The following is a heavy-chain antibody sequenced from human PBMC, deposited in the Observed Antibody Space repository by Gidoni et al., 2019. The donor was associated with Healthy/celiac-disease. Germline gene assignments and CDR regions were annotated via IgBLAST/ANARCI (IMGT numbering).Heavy chain of an antibody. CDR2: INPNSGGT. J-gene: IGHJ5*02. D-gene: IGHD3-22*01. CDR3: ARGPYYYDSSGYNWFDP. CDR1: GYTFTGYY. V-gene: IGHV1-2*02. Sequence: QVQLVQSGAEVKKPGASVKVSCTASGYTFTGYYMHWVRQAPGQGLEWMGWINPNSGGTNYAQKFQGRVTMTRDTSISTAYMELSRLRSDDTAVYYCARGPYYYDSSGYNWFDPWGQGTLVTVSS.